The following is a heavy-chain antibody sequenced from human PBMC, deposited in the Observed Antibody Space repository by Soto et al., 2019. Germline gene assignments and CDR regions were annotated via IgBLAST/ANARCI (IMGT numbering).Heavy chain of an antibody. J-gene: IGHJ3*02. V-gene: IGHV3-33*01. CDR1: GFTFSSYG. CDR3: ARDMEAFHSSGYDNAFDI. D-gene: IGHD3-22*01. Sequence: QVQLVESGGGVVQPGRSLRLSCAASGFTFSSYGMHWVRQAPGKGLEWVAVIWYDGSNKYYADSVKGRFTISRDNSKNTLYLQMNSLRAEDTALYYCARDMEAFHSSGYDNAFDIWGQGTMVTVSS. CDR2: IWYDGSNK.